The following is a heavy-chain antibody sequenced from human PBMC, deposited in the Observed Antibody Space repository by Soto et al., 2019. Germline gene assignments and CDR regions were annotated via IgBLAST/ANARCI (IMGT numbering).Heavy chain of an antibody. Sequence: SETLSLTCTVSGGSISSYYWSWIRQPPGKGLEWIGYIYYSGSTNYNPSLKSRVTISVDTSKNQFSLKLSSVTAADTAVYYCAREGCSSTRCYPPYDYYGMDVWGQGTTVTVSS. CDR2: IYYSGST. V-gene: IGHV4-59*01. CDR3: AREGCSSTRCYPPYDYYGMDV. D-gene: IGHD2-2*01. CDR1: GGSISSYY. J-gene: IGHJ6*02.